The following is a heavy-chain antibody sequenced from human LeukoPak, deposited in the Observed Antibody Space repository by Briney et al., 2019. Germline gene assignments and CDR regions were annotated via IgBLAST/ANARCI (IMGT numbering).Heavy chain of an antibody. CDR1: GYTFTHHG. Sequence: ASVKISCKASGYTFTHHGITWVRQAPGQGLEWMGWISAYNGNTNYAQKLQGRVTMTTDTSTSTAYMELRSLRSDDTAVYYCARGGPDYYDSSGYSDFDYWGQGTLVTVSS. V-gene: IGHV1-18*01. CDR2: ISAYNGNT. J-gene: IGHJ4*02. D-gene: IGHD3-22*01. CDR3: ARGGPDYYDSSGYSDFDY.